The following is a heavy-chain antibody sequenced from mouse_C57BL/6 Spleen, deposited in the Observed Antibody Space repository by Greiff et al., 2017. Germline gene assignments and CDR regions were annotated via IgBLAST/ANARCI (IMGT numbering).Heavy chain of an antibody. CDR2: SRNKANDYTT. CDR1: GFTFSDFY. J-gene: IGHJ3*01. CDR3: ARGGGDDYAAY. D-gene: IGHD2-4*01. V-gene: IGHV7-1*01. Sequence: EVQLVESGGGLVQSGRSLRLSCATSGFTFSDFYMEWVRQAPGKGLEWIAASRNKANDYTTEYSASVKGRFIVSRDTSQSILYLQMNALRAEDTAIYYCARGGGDDYAAYWGQGTLVTVSA.